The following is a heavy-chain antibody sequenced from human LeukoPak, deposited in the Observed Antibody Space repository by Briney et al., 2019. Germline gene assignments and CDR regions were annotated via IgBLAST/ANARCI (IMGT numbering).Heavy chain of an antibody. V-gene: IGHV1-18*01. CDR3: ARDRPDYYGSGGKPGDY. CDR2: ISAYNGNT. D-gene: IGHD3-10*01. J-gene: IGHJ4*02. Sequence: GASVKVSCKASGYTFTSYGISWVRQAPGQGLEWMGWISAYNGNTNYAQKLQGRVTMTTDTSTSTAYMELRSLRSDDTAVYYCARDRPDYYGSGGKPGDYWGQGTLVTVSS. CDR1: GYTFTSYG.